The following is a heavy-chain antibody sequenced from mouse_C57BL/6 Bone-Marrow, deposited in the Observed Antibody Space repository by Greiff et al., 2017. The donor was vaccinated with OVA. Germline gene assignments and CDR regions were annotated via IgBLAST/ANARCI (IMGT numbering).Heavy chain of an antibody. CDR2: IYPGDGDT. CDR3: ASTLYDGYSAWFAY. D-gene: IGHD2-3*01. J-gene: IGHJ3*01. Sequence: QVQLQQSGAELVKPGASVKISCKASGYAFSSYWMNWVKQRPGKGLEWIGQIYPGDGDTNYNGKFKGKATLTADKSSSTAYMQLSSLTSEDSAVYFCASTLYDGYSAWFAYWGQGTLVTVSA. V-gene: IGHV1-80*01. CDR1: GYAFSSYW.